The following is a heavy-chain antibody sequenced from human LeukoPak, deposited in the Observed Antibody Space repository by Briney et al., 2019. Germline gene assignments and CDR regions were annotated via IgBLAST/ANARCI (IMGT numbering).Heavy chain of an antibody. V-gene: IGHV3-7*01. CDR2: IKHDGSDK. D-gene: IGHD6-19*01. Sequence: GGSLRLSCAASGFTFSSYAMHWVRQAPGKGLEWVANIKHDGSDKYYVDSVKGRFTISRDNAKRSLYLQMNSLRAEDTAVYYCARSSSWSVYYFDYWGQGTLVTVSS. CDR1: GFTFSSYA. J-gene: IGHJ4*02. CDR3: ARSSSWSVYYFDY.